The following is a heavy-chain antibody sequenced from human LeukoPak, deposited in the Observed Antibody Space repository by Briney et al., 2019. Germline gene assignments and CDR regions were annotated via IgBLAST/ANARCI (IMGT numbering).Heavy chain of an antibody. CDR2: IYYSGST. CDR3: ARDIRWYFDL. Sequence: WDTLTLTCNVSGGTISSYYWSWIRQPPGKGLEWIGYIYYSGSTNYNPSLKCRVPISVDTSKNQFSLKLSSVTAADTAVYCCARDIRWYFDLWGRGTLVTVSS. J-gene: IGHJ2*01. V-gene: IGHV4-59*01. D-gene: IGHD2-21*01. CDR1: GGTISSYY.